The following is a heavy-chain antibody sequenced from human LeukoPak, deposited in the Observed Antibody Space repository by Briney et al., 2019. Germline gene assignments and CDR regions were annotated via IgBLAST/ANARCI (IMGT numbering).Heavy chain of an antibody. CDR1: GFTFTSSA. CDR2: SGTAGDT. CDR3: AKKTPGTHPFDF. D-gene: IGHD6-13*01. V-gene: IGHV3-23*01. J-gene: IGHJ4*02. Sequence: GGSLRLSCAASGFTFTSSAMNWVRQAPGKGLEWVSASGTAGDTYYADSVKGRFTISRDNSKNTLYLQMTSLRTEDTAVYYCAKKTPGTHPFDFWGQGTLVTVSP.